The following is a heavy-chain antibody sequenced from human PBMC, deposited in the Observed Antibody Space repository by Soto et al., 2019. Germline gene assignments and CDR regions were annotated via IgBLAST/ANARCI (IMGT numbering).Heavy chain of an antibody. CDR2: VYYRGSI. V-gene: IGHV4-30-4*01. CDR1: GDSISSPDYY. Sequence: SETLSLTCTVSGDSISSPDYYWSWIRQAPGKGLELIGYVYYRGSIYYTPSFESRVSISIDTSKNQSSLRLTSVTAADSAVYFCARVTFTPNWFDSWGQGILVTVSS. J-gene: IGHJ5*01. D-gene: IGHD3-16*01. CDR3: ARVTFTPNWFDS.